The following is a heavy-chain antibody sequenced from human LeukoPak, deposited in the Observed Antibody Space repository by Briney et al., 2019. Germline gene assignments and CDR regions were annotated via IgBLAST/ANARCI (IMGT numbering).Heavy chain of an antibody. V-gene: IGHV4-59*08. CDR2: IYYSGTT. CDR3: ARHGGGYHYFKY. Sequence: SETLSLTCTVSGGSISSYYWSWIRQPPGQGLEWIGYIYYSGTTNYNPSLKSRVTISVDTSKNQFSLKVNSVTAADTAVYYCARHGGGYHYFKYWGQGTLVTVSS. J-gene: IGHJ4*02. D-gene: IGHD2-15*01. CDR1: GGSISSYY.